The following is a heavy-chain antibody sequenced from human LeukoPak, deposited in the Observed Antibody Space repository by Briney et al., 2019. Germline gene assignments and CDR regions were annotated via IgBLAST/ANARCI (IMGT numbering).Heavy chain of an antibody. CDR3: ARDWSNYFDY. CDR2: IYYSGST. J-gene: IGHJ4*02. V-gene: IGHV4-31*03. CDR1: GGSFSSGGYY. Sequence: SQTLSLTCTVSGGSFSSGGYYWSWIRQHPGKGLEWIGYIYYSGSTYYNPSLRSRVTISLDTSKNQFSLKLSSVTAADTAVYYCARDWSNYFDYWGRGTLVTVSS.